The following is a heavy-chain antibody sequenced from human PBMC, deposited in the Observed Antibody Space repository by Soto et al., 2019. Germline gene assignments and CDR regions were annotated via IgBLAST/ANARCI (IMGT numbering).Heavy chain of an antibody. CDR2: ISGSGDKT. Sequence: EVQLLQSGGGLAQPGTSLRLSCAASGFTFKYYAMTWVRQAPGKGLEWVSTISGSGDKTDYADSVKGRFRVSRDNSKDTLYLQMGSLRADDTALYYCARESKWYGGQYFQDWGQGTRVTVSS. CDR3: ARESKWYGGQYFQD. V-gene: IGHV3-23*01. D-gene: IGHD2-8*01. CDR1: GFTFKYYA. J-gene: IGHJ1*01.